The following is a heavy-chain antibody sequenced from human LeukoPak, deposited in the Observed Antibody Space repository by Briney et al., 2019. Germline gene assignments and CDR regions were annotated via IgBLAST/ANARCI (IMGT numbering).Heavy chain of an antibody. CDR2: ISSSGSTI. CDR1: GFTFSDYY. D-gene: IGHD3-10*01. V-gene: IGHV3-11*01. Sequence: GGSLRLSCAASGFTFSDYYMSWIRQDPGKGLEWVSYISSSGSTIYYADSVKGRFTISRDNAKNSLYLQMNSLRAEDTAVYYCARDYYGSGSYNWFDPWGQGTLVTVSS. J-gene: IGHJ5*02. CDR3: ARDYYGSGSYNWFDP.